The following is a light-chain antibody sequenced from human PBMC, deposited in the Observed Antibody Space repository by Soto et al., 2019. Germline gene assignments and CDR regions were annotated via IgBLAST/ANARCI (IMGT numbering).Light chain of an antibody. V-gene: IGKV3-11*01. Sequence: EIVLTQSPATLSLCPGERASLFCWASQSVSTDFAWYQQKPGQAPRLLIYDASNRATGIPARFSGSGSGTDFTLTISSLEPEDFAVYYCQQRSNWPPLTFGGGPKVEIK. CDR3: QQRSNWPPLT. CDR2: DAS. J-gene: IGKJ4*02. CDR1: QSVSTD.